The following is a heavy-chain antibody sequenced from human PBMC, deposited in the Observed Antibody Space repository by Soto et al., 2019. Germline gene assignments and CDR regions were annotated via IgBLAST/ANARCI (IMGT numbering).Heavy chain of an antibody. CDR1: GYTFTSYG. CDR3: ARARRLSSSSTFSDY. J-gene: IGHJ4*02. Sequence: ASVKVSCKASGYTFTSYGISWVRQAPGQGLEWMGWISAYNGNTNYAQKLQGRVTMTTDTSTSTAYMELRSLRSDDTGVYYCARARRLSSSSTFSDYWGQGTLVTVSS. V-gene: IGHV1-18*01. CDR2: ISAYNGNT. D-gene: IGHD6-13*01.